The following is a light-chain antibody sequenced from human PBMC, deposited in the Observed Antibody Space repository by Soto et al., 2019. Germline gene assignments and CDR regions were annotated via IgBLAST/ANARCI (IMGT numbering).Light chain of an antibody. CDR1: QSVGTN. CDR3: QQRSDSPFT. J-gene: IGKJ4*01. CDR2: DSS. Sequence: EIVLTQSPATLSLSPGERATLSCRASQSVGTNFAWYQQKPGQAPRLLIYDSSNRATGIPARFSGSGSGTDFTLTISSLEPEDFAVYYCQQRSDSPFTFGGGTKVEIK. V-gene: IGKV3-11*01.